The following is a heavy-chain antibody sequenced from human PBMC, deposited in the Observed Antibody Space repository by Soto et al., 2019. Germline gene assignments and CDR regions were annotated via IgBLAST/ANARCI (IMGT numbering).Heavy chain of an antibody. CDR3: ARFSVGHCIGGICYSWDFAY. CDR1: GGSISSGGYY. V-gene: IGHV4-31*02. CDR2: IYDSGNI. D-gene: IGHD2-15*01. J-gene: IGHJ4*02. Sequence: QVQLQESGPGLVKPSQTLSLTCTVSGGSISSGGYYWSWIRQHPGKGLEWIGYIYDSGNIDYNPSLKRRVTISVDTYENQFSLKLSSVTAADTAVYFCARFSVGHCIGGICYSWDFAYWGQGTLVTVSS.